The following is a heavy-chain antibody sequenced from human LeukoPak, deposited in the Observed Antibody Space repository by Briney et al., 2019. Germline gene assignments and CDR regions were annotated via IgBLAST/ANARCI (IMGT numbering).Heavy chain of an antibody. V-gene: IGHV1-18*04. CDR3: ARSGDINYDFWSTQRGSESYYYMDV. CDR1: GYRFTAYY. CDR2: ISAYNGNT. D-gene: IGHD3-3*01. Sequence: GASVKVSCKASGYRFTAYYMHWVRQAPGQGLEWMRWISAYNGNTNYAQKLQGRVTMTTDTSTSTAYMELRSLRSDDTAVYYCARSGDINYDFWSTQRGSESYYYMDVWGKGTTVTVSS. J-gene: IGHJ6*03.